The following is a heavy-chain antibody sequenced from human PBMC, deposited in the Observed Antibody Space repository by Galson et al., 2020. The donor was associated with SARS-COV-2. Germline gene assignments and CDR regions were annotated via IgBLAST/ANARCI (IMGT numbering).Heavy chain of an antibody. V-gene: IGHV1-2*02. D-gene: IGHD6-19*01. CDR1: GYTFTGYY. Sequence: ASVKVSCKASGYTFTGYYMHWVRQAPGQGLEWMGWINPNSGGTNYAQKFQGRVTIPLDTSKNTLYLQMNSLRAEDTAVYYCARNVGSGWYYLDYWGQGTLVTVSS. CDR2: INPNSGGT. J-gene: IGHJ4*02. CDR3: ARNVGSGWYYLDY.